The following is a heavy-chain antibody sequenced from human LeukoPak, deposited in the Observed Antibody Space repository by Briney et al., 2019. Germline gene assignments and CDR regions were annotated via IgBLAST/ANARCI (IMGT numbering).Heavy chain of an antibody. Sequence: SCKASGGTFSSYAMSWVRQAPGKGLEWVSAISGSGGSTYYADSVKGRFTISRDNSKNTLYLQMNSLRAEDTAVYYCAKASSLTISHMDVWRKGTTVTVSS. V-gene: IGHV3-23*01. D-gene: IGHD3-10*01. CDR2: ISGSGGST. CDR3: AKASSLTISHMDV. CDR1: GGTFSSYA. J-gene: IGHJ6*03.